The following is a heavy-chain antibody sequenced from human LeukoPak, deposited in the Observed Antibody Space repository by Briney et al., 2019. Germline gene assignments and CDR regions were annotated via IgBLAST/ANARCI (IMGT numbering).Heavy chain of an antibody. CDR2: IYPGDSDT. J-gene: IGHJ4*02. D-gene: IGHD1-1*01. CDR3: ARHVGSTELDLEYYFDY. Sequence: GGSLKISRKGSRYSFNSYWNGWGRQIPGKGLGWIGIIYPGDSDTRYSPSFQGQVTISADKSISTAYLQWSSLKASGTAMYYCARHVGSTELDLEYYFDYWGQGTLVTVSS. CDR1: RYSFNSYW. V-gene: IGHV5-51*01.